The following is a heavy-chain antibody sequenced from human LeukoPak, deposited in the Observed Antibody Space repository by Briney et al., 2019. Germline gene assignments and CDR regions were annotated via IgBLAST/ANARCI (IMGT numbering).Heavy chain of an antibody. CDR2: IKQDGSEK. V-gene: IGHV3-7*01. J-gene: IGHJ4*02. CDR1: GFTFTSSW. Sequence: GGSLRLSCAASGFTFTSSWMTWVRQAPGKGLEWVANIKQDGSEKYYVDSVKGRFTIPRDNAKNSLYLQMNSLRAEDTAVYYCAKDLRKYSGYGQCDYWGQGTLVTVSS. CDR3: AKDLRKYSGYGQCDY. D-gene: IGHD5-12*01.